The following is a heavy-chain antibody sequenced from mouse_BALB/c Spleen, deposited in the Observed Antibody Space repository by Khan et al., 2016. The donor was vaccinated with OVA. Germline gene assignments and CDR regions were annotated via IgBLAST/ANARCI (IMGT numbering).Heavy chain of an antibody. J-gene: IGHJ4*01. CDR3: ARYASGPYYALDY. V-gene: IGHV1S136*01. Sequence: VQLKQSGPELVKPGASVKMSCKASGYTFTNYVMHWVNQRPGQGLEWIGYINPYNDGTKYNEKFKGKATLTSDKSSRTAYMELSSLTSEDSAVYDCARYASGPYYALDYWGQGTSVTVSS. CDR2: INPYNDGT. D-gene: IGHD6-2*01. CDR1: GYTFTNYV.